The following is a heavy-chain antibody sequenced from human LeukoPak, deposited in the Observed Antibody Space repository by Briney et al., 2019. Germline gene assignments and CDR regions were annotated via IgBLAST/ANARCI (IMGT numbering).Heavy chain of an antibody. Sequence: SETLSLTCTVSGGSINSYYWSWIRQSPGKGLEWIGRIYTSGSTNYNPSLKSRVTMSVDTSKNQFSLKLSSVTAADTAVYYCARGTIFGVVTELDYWGQGTLVTVSS. V-gene: IGHV4-4*07. J-gene: IGHJ4*02. CDR1: GGSINSYY. CDR2: IYTSGST. D-gene: IGHD3-3*01. CDR3: ARGTIFGVVTELDY.